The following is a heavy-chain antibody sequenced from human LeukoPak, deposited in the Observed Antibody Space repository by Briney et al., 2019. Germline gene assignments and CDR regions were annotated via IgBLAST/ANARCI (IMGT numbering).Heavy chain of an antibody. D-gene: IGHD3-3*01. CDR2: IWYDGSNK. CDR3: ARVPYDFWSGSFAADYYYGMDV. Sequence: GGSLRLSCAASGFTFSSYWMSWVRQAPGKGLEWVAVIWYDGSNKYYADSVKGRFTISRDNSKNTLYLQMNSLRAEDTAVYYCARVPYDFWSGSFAADYYYGMDVWGQGTTVTVSS. V-gene: IGHV3-33*08. J-gene: IGHJ6*02. CDR1: GFTFSSYW.